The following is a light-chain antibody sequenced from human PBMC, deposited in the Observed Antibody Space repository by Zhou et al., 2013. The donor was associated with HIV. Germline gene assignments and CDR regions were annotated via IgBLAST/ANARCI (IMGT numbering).Light chain of an antibody. CDR2: AAS. CDR1: QSVRGN. CDR3: QQYDNWPPVT. J-gene: IGKJ4*01. Sequence: EVVMTQSPATLSVSPGETATLSCRASQSVRGNLAWYQQKPGQAPRLLMYAASTRVTGIPARFSGGGSGTEFILTITSLQSEDFAVYYCQQYDNWPPVTFGGGTKVELK. V-gene: IGKV3-15*01.